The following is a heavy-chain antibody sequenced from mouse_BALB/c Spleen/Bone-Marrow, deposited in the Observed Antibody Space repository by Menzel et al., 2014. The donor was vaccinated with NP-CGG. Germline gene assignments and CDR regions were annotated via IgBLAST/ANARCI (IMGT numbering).Heavy chain of an antibody. CDR2: INPSNGRT. J-gene: IGHJ2*01. CDR3: ARGTFDY. V-gene: IGHV1S81*02. CDR1: GYTFTSYW. Sequence: VQLVESGAELVRPGASVKLSCKASGYTFTSYWMHWVKQRPGQGLEWIGVINPSNGRTNYNEKFKSKATLTVDKSSSTAYMQLSSLTSEDSAVYYCARGTFDYWGQGTTLTVSS.